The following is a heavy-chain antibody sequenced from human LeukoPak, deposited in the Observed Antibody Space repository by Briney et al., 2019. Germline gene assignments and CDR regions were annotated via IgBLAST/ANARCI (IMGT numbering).Heavy chain of an antibody. J-gene: IGHJ6*03. CDR2: IKSKTDGGTT. V-gene: IGHV3-15*01. D-gene: IGHD2-8*01. CDR3: TTYIVLIDYYMDV. CDR1: GFTFSNAW. Sequence: PGGSLRLSCAASGFTFSNAWMSWVRQAPGKGLEWVGRIKSKTDGGTTDYAAPVKGRFTISRDDSKNTLYLQMNSLKTEDTAVYYCTTYIVLIDYYMDVWGKGTTVTVSS.